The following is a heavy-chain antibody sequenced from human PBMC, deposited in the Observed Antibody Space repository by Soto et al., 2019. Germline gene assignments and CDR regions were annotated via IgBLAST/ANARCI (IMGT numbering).Heavy chain of an antibody. V-gene: IGHV1-18*04. Sequence: GASVKVSCKTSGYTFTSYGISWVRQAPGQGLEWMGWISVHDGHTQYGKKFKGRVTMTTDTSTSTVYMELGSLRSDDTAVYYCAREGALQGTIYYYYGMDVWGQGTTVTVSS. J-gene: IGHJ6*02. D-gene: IGHD1-1*01. CDR1: GYTFTSYG. CDR3: AREGALQGTIYYYYGMDV. CDR2: ISVHDGHT.